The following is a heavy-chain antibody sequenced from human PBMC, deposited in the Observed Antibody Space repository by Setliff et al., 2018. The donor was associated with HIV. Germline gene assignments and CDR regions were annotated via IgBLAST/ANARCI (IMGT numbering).Heavy chain of an antibody. V-gene: IGHV4-39*01. CDR2: IYYSGTT. D-gene: IGHD3-10*01. CDR3: VRTGSSTSWGIYYYYYMDI. CDR1: GGFVSRSNYV. Sequence: KTSETLSLTCTLAGGFVSRSNYVWGWVRQSPKKGLEWIGGIYYSGTTYYNPTLKSRVSISIDTPKNQFSLKLTSMTAADTAVYYCVRTGSSTSWGIYYYYYMDIWGKGSTVTVSS. J-gene: IGHJ6*03.